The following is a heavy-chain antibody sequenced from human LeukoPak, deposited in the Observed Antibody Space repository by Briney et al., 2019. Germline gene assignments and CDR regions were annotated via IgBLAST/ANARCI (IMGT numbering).Heavy chain of an antibody. D-gene: IGHD2-15*01. Sequence: KPSETLSLTCTVSGGSISSYYWSWIRQPPGKGLEWIGRIYTSGSTNYNPSLKSRVTMSVDTSKNQFSLKLSSVTAADTAVYYCARDLYCSGGSCYANWYFDLWGRGTLVTVSS. V-gene: IGHV4-4*07. J-gene: IGHJ2*01. CDR1: GGSISSYY. CDR3: ARDLYCSGGSCYANWYFDL. CDR2: IYTSGST.